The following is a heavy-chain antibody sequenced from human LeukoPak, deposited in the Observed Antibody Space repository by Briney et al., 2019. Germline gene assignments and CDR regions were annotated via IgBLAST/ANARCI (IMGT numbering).Heavy chain of an antibody. D-gene: IGHD1-26*01. CDR3: AKDVGTVEGGSSDMDV. Sequence: GGSLRLSYAASGFTFSSYAMSWVRQAPGKGLEWVSAISGSGGSTYYADSVKGRFTISRDNSKNTLYVQMNSLRAEDTAVYYCAKDVGTVEGGSSDMDVWGKGTTVTVSS. CDR2: ISGSGGST. V-gene: IGHV3-23*01. CDR1: GFTFSSYA. J-gene: IGHJ6*03.